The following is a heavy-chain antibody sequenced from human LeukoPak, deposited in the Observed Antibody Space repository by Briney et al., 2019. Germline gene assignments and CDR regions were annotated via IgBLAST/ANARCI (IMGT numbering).Heavy chain of an antibody. CDR1: GGSFSGYY. J-gene: IGHJ5*02. CDR3: ARGRGEGRGISMVRGVRAPSYNWFDP. CDR2: INHSGST. V-gene: IGHV4-34*01. D-gene: IGHD3-10*01. Sequence: SETLSLTCAVYGGSFSGYYWSWIRQPPGKELEWIGEINHSGSTNYNPSLKSRVTISVDTSKNQFSLKLTSVTAADTAVYYCARGRGEGRGISMVRGVRAPSYNWFDPWGHGTPVIVSS.